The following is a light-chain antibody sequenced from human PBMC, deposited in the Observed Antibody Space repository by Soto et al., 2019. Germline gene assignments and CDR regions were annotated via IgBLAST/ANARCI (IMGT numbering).Light chain of an antibody. CDR2: EVS. CDR1: SSDVGSYNL. J-gene: IGLJ2*01. CDR3: CSYAGSSTFKV. Sequence: QSALTQPASVSGSPGQSITISCTGTSSDVGSYNLVSWYQQHPGKAPKLMIYEVSKRPSGVSNRFSGSKSGNTASLTISGLQAEDEAYYYCCSYAGSSTFKVFGGGTKLTVL. V-gene: IGLV2-23*02.